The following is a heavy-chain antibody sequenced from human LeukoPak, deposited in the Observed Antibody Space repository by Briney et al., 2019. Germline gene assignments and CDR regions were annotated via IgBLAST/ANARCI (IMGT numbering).Heavy chain of an antibody. Sequence: ASVKVSCKVSGYTLTELSMYWVRQAPGKGLEWMGRLDPEDGETIYAQKFQGRVTMTEDTSTDTAYMELSSLRSEDTALYYCAADSRWWSSFPSLAGWGQGTLVTVSS. D-gene: IGHD2-15*01. V-gene: IGHV1-24*01. CDR1: GYTLTELS. CDR2: LDPEDGET. CDR3: AADSRWWSSFPSLAG. J-gene: IGHJ4*02.